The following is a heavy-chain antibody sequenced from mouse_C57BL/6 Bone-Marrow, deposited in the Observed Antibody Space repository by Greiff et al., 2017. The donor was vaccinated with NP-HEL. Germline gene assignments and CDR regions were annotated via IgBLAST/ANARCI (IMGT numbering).Heavy chain of an antibody. D-gene: IGHD1-1*01. CDR1: GYTFTSYG. J-gene: IGHJ2*01. CDR3: ARGGYYGSFDY. V-gene: IGHV1-81*01. Sequence: LVESGAELARPGASVKLSCKASGYTFTSYGISWVKQRTGQGLEWIGEIYPRSGNTYYNEKFKGKATLTADKSSSTAYMEIRSLTSEDSAVYFCARGGYYGSFDYWGQGTTLAVSS. CDR2: IYPRSGNT.